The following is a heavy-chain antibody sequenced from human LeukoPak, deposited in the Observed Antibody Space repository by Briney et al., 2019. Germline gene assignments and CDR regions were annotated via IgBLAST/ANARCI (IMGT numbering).Heavy chain of an antibody. CDR3: ARDQGLYCSSTSCYYYYYYGMDV. J-gene: IGHJ6*02. Sequence: ASVKVSCKASGYTFTSYAMHWVRQAPGQRLEWMGWINAGNGNTKYSQKFQGRVTITRDTSASTAYMELSSLGSEDTAVYYCARDQGLYCSSTSCYYYYYYGMDVWGQGTTVTVSS. D-gene: IGHD2-2*01. CDR1: GYTFTSYA. CDR2: INAGNGNT. V-gene: IGHV1-3*01.